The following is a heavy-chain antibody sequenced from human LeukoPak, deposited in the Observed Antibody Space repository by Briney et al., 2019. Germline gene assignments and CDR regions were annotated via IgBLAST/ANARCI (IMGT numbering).Heavy chain of an antibody. J-gene: IGHJ4*02. Sequence: PGGSLRLSCAASGFTFSSYTMNWVRQAPGKGLEWVSYIHTDNTMYYADSVKGRFTISRDNAKNSLYLQMNSLRVEDTAVYYCARGFSSDYWGQGTLVTVSS. CDR2: IHTDNTM. CDR3: ARGFSSDY. V-gene: IGHV3-48*01. CDR1: GFTFSSYT.